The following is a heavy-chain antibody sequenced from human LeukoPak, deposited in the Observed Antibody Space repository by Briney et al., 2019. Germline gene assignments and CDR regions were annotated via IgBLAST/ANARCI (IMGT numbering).Heavy chain of an antibody. V-gene: IGHV3-48*01. J-gene: IGHJ3*02. CDR3: ARHRRKYVWFGEFDI. Sequence: PGGSLRLSCAASGFTFSSYSMNWVRQAPGKGLEWVSYISSSSSSTIYYADSVKGRFTISRDNAKNSLYLQMNSLRAEDTALYYCARHRRKYVWFGEFDIWGQGTMVTVSS. CDR1: GFTFSSYS. CDR2: ISSSSSSTI. D-gene: IGHD3-10*01.